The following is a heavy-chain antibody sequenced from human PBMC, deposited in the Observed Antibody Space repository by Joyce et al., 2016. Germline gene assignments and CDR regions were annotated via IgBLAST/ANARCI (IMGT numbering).Heavy chain of an antibody. Sequence: QVQLQQWGAGLLKPSETLSLTCPVSGGPFRGFFWTWDRQPPGKGLECIGDINKMGVTDYNPSLKTRVTFSVDTSKNQVGLKLTSLSAADTAVYYCARSQWLAPLMYWGQGTPVTVSS. CDR3: ARSQWLAPLMY. CDR2: INKMGVT. CDR1: GGPFRGFF. D-gene: IGHD6-19*01. J-gene: IGHJ4*02. V-gene: IGHV4-34*01.